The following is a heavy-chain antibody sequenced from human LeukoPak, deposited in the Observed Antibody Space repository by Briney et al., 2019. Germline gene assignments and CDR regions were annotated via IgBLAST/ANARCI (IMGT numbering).Heavy chain of an antibody. CDR2: IYYSGST. Sequence: SETLSLTCSVSGGSISSSSYYWGWIRQPPGKGLEWIGSIYYSGSTYYNPSLKSRVTISVDTSKNQFSLKLSSVTAADTAVYYCARTRYYYNSRSYGAPYYFDYWGQGTLVTVSS. CDR3: ARTRYYYNSRSYGAPYYFDY. CDR1: GGSISSSSYY. V-gene: IGHV4-39*01. D-gene: IGHD3-10*01. J-gene: IGHJ4*02.